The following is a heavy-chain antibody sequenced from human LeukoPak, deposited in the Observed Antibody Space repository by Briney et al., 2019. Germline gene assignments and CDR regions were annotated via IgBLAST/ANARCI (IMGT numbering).Heavy chain of an antibody. Sequence: PSETLSLTCTVSGGSISSSSYYWGWIGQPPGKGLEWLGRINNSGSTYYNPSLKSRVTISVDTSKNQFSLKLSSVTAADTAVYYCARHPYCSSTSCYGNWFDPWGQGTLVTVSS. D-gene: IGHD2-2*01. J-gene: IGHJ5*02. CDR2: INNSGST. V-gene: IGHV4-39*01. CDR3: ARHPYCSSTSCYGNWFDP. CDR1: GGSISSSSYY.